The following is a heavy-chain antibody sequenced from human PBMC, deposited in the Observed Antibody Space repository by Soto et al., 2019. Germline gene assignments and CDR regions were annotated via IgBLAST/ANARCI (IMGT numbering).Heavy chain of an antibody. V-gene: IGHV1-18*01. Sequence: QVQLVQSGAEVKKPGASVKVSCKASGYTFTSYGISWVRQAPGQGLEWMGWISAYNGNTNYAQKLQGRVTMTTDTSTSTADMELRSLRSDDTAVYYCARDPGYYGSGQILGDYWGQGTLVTVSS. CDR3: ARDPGYYGSGQILGDY. CDR2: ISAYNGNT. J-gene: IGHJ4*02. CDR1: GYTFTSYG. D-gene: IGHD3-10*01.